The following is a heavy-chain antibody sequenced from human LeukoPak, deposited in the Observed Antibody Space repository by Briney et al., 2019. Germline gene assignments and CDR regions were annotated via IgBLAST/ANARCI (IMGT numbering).Heavy chain of an antibody. D-gene: IGHD6-13*01. CDR1: GYTFTSYG. CDR3: ARGVLSIAAAGPINWFDP. CDR2: ISAYNGNT. J-gene: IGHJ5*02. V-gene: IGHV1-18*01. Sequence: WASVKVSCKASGYTFTSYGISWVRQAPGQGLEWMGWISAYNGNTNYAQKLQGRVTMTTDTSTSTAYMELSSLRSEDTAVYYCARGVLSIAAAGPINWFDPWGQGTLVTVSS.